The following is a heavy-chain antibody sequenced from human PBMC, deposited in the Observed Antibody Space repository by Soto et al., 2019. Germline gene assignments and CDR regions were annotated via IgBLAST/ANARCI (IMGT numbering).Heavy chain of an antibody. CDR2: IYYSGST. CDR1: GGSISSSSYY. J-gene: IGHJ6*03. CDR3: ASTVTPFYSYYTDV. Sequence: SETLSLTCTVSGGSISSSSYYWGWIRQPPGKGLEWIGSIYYSGSTYYNPSLKSRVTISVDTSKNQFSLKLSSVTAADTAVYYCASTVTPFYSYYTDVWRKGTSVTVSS. V-gene: IGHV4-39*01. D-gene: IGHD4-17*01.